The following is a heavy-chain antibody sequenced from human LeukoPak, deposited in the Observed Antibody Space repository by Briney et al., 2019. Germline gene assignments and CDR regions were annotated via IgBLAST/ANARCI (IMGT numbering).Heavy chain of an antibody. CDR1: GGTFSSYA. CDR2: IIPIFGTA. V-gene: IGHV1-69*05. Sequence: ASVKVSCKASGGTFSSYAISWVRQAPGQGLEWMGRIIPIFGTANYAQKFQGRVTITTDESTSTAYMEPSSLRSEDTAVYYCAKTRGRQWLVNYFDYWGQGTLVTVSS. J-gene: IGHJ4*02. CDR3: AKTRGRQWLVNYFDY. D-gene: IGHD6-19*01.